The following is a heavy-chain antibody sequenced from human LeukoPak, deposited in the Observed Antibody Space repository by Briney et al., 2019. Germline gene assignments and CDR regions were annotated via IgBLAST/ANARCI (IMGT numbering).Heavy chain of an antibody. D-gene: IGHD6-13*01. Sequence: GGSLRLSCAASGFTFSSYAMSWVRQAPGKGLEWVSAISGSGGSTYYADSVKGRFTISRDNSKNTLYLQMNSLRAEDTAVYYCAKEGWMAAAGLNLYYFDYWGQGTLVTVFS. CDR2: ISGSGGST. CDR3: AKEGWMAAAGLNLYYFDY. V-gene: IGHV3-23*01. J-gene: IGHJ4*02. CDR1: GFTFSSYA.